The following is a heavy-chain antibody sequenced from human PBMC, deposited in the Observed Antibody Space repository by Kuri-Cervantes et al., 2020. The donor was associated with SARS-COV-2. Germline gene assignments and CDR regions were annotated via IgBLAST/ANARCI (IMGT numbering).Heavy chain of an antibody. V-gene: IGHV4-39*07. D-gene: IGHD3-10*01. CDR2: IYYSGST. CDR1: GGSISSSSYY. J-gene: IGHJ4*02. CDR3: ARDPYGSGAFDY. Sequence: SETLSLTCTVSGGSISSSSYYCGWIRQPPGKGLEWIGRIYYSGSTYYNPSLKSRVTISVDTSKNQFSLKLSSVTAADTAVYYCARDPYGSGAFDYWGQGTLVTVSS.